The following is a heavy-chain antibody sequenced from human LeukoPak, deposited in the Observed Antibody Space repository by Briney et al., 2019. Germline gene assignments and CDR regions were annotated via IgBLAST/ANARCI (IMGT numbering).Heavy chain of an antibody. CDR1: GGTFSSYS. D-gene: IGHD2-15*01. J-gene: IGHJ4*02. CDR3: ARALAVVAADVSYYFDY. CDR2: IIPIFGTA. Sequence: ASVKVSCKASGGTFSSYSISWVRQAPGQGLEWMGGIIPIFGTANYAQKFQGRVTITADDSTSTAYMDLSSLRSEDTAVYFCARALAVVAADVSYYFDYWGQGTLVTVSS. V-gene: IGHV1-69*13.